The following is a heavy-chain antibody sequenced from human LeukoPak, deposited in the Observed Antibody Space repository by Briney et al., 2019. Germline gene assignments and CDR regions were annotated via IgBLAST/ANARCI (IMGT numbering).Heavy chain of an antibody. CDR2: INHSGST. Sequence: SETLSLTCAVYGGSFSGYYWSWIRQPPGKGLEWIGEINHSGSTNYNPSLKSRVTISVDTSKNQFSLKLSSVIAADTAVYYCARTTEGYCSSASCFGFSYSYYMDVWGKGTTVTISS. CDR3: ARTTEGYCSSASCFGFSYSYYMDV. V-gene: IGHV4-34*01. J-gene: IGHJ6*03. CDR1: GGSFSGYY. D-gene: IGHD2-2*01.